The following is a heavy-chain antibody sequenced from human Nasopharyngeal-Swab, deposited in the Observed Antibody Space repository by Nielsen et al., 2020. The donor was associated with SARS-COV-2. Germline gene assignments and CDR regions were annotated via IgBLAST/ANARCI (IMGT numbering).Heavy chain of an antibody. CDR3: AGGQGTVTTYYYYGMDV. CDR2: IWYDGSNK. D-gene: IGHD4-17*01. V-gene: IGHV3-33*01. Sequence: GESLKISCAASGFPFSSYCMHWVRQAPGKGLEWVAVIWYDGSNKYYADSVKGRFTISRDNSKNTLYLQMNSLRAEDTAVYYCAGGQGTVTTYYYYGMDVWGQGTTVTVSS. J-gene: IGHJ6*02. CDR1: GFPFSSYC.